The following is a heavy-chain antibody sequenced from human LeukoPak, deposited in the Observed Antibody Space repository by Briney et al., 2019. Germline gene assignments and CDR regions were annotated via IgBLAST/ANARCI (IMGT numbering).Heavy chain of an antibody. D-gene: IGHD6-13*01. CDR2: ITSSGRTI. J-gene: IGHJ4*02. CDR1: GFTFSSYE. Sequence: GGPLRLSCAGSGFTFSSYEMNWVRQAPGKGLEWVSYITSSGRTIYYADSVKGRFTISRDSAKNSLDLQMNSLRVEDTAVYYCARRAIAEGFDYWGQGTPVTVSS. V-gene: IGHV3-48*03. CDR3: ARRAIAEGFDY.